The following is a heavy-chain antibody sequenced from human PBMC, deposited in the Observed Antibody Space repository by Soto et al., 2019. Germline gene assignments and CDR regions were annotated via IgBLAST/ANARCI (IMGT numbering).Heavy chain of an antibody. D-gene: IGHD3-3*01. J-gene: IGHJ6*03. CDR2: INHNGST. V-gene: IGHV4-34*01. CDR3: ARCSPPPRILFFGVVPPWRMDV. Sequence: QVQLQQWGAGLLKPSETLSLTCAVYGGSFSGYYWSWIRQPPGKGLELIGEINHNGSTNYNPSLKGRVTISVDTSKTQFSLKLSSVTAADTAVYYCARCSPPPRILFFGVVPPWRMDVWGKGTTVTVSS. CDR1: GGSFSGYY.